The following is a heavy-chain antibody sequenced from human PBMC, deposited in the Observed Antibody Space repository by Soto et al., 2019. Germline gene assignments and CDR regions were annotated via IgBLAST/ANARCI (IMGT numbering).Heavy chain of an antibody. J-gene: IGHJ4*02. V-gene: IGHV3-23*01. Sequence: EVQLLESGGGLVQPGGSLRLSCAASGFTFSNYALTWVRQAPGKGLEWVSNISTSGGNTDYADSVRGRFTISRDNSKNTVYLQMNSLIGEDTAIYYCAKERAARGIDYWGQGTLVTVSS. D-gene: IGHD6-6*01. CDR1: GFTFSNYA. CDR3: AKERAARGIDY. CDR2: ISTSGGNT.